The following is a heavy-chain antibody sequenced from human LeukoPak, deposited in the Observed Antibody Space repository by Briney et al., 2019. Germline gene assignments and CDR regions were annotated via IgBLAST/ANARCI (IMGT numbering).Heavy chain of an antibody. Sequence: ASVKVSCKASGYTFTSYGSSWVRQAPGQGVEWMGWISAYNGNTNYAQKLQGRVTMTTDTSTSTAYMELRSLRSEDTAVYYCIISLNDYGAPAFHYWGQGTLVTVSS. CDR2: ISAYNGNT. V-gene: IGHV1-18*01. CDR1: GYTFTSYG. D-gene: IGHD4-17*01. J-gene: IGHJ4*02. CDR3: IISLNDYGAPAFHY.